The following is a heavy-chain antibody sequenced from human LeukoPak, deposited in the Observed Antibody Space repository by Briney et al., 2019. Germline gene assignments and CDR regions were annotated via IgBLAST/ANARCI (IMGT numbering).Heavy chain of an antibody. CDR1: GYSISSGYY. Sequence: SETLSLTCTVSGYSISSGYYWGWIRQPPGKGLEWIGSIYHSGSTYYNPSLKSRVTISVDTSKNQFSLKLSSVTAADTAVYYCARADSRVPAAIVRIWGQGTMVTVSS. CDR3: ARADSRVPAAIVRI. J-gene: IGHJ3*02. D-gene: IGHD2-2*02. V-gene: IGHV4-38-2*02. CDR2: IYHSGST.